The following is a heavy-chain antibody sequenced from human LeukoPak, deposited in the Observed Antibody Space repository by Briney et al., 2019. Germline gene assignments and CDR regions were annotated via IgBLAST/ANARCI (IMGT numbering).Heavy chain of an antibody. V-gene: IGHV1-69*05. J-gene: IGHJ6*03. CDR2: IIPIFGTA. CDR1: GGTFSSYA. CDR3: ARAIDGYSYDRGYYMDV. D-gene: IGHD5-18*01. Sequence: ASVKVSCKASGGTFSSYAISWVRQAPGQGLEWMGGIIPIFGTANYAQKFQGRVTITTDESTSTAYMELSSLRSEDTAVYYCARAIDGYSYDRGYYMDVWGKGTTVTVSS.